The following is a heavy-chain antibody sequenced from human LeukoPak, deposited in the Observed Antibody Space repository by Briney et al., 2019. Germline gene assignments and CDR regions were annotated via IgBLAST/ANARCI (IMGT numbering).Heavy chain of an antibody. CDR2: ISGSAGST. J-gene: IGHJ4*02. CDR1: GFTFSSSG. CDR3: ARRAGAYSHPYDY. D-gene: IGHD4/OR15-4a*01. V-gene: IGHV3-23*01. Sequence: GGSLRLSCAASGFTFSSSGMTWVRQAPGKGLEWVAAISGSAGSTQYADAVKGRFTISRDNSKNTIHLQMDSLRAEDTAVYYCARRAGAYSHPYDYWGQGTLVTVSS.